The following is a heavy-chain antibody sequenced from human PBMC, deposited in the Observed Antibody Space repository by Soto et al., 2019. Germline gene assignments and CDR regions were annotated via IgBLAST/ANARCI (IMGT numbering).Heavy chain of an antibody. CDR2: INSQGGST. V-gene: IGHV1-46*03. CDR3: VRAEGRFGDPATRGGMDV. CDR1: GYTFTSYY. D-gene: IGHD3-10*01. J-gene: IGHJ6*02. Sequence: QVQLVQSGAEVEKPGASVKVSCKASGYTFTSYYMHWVRQAPGQGLEWMGIINSQGGSTNYAQKFGGTVTMTRDTSTSTVYMELSSRRSEDTAVYYCVRAEGRFGDPATRGGMDVWGQGTTVSVSS.